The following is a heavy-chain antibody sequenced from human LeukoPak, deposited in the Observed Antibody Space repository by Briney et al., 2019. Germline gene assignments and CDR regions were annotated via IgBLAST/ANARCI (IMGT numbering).Heavy chain of an antibody. CDR2: IRYDGSNK. D-gene: IGHD3-22*01. CDR3: AKGRYYDSSGYWDLSYYFDY. Sequence: HTGGSLRLSCAASGFTFSSYGMRWVRQAPGKGLEWVAFIRYDGSNKYYADSVKGRFTISRDNSKNTLYLQMNSLRAEDTAVYYCAKGRYYDSSGYWDLSYYFDYWGQGTLVTVSS. CDR1: GFTFSSYG. J-gene: IGHJ4*02. V-gene: IGHV3-30*02.